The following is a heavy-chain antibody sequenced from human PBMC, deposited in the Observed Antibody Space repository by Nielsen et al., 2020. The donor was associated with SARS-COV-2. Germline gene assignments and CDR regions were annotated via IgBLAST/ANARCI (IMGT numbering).Heavy chain of an antibody. D-gene: IGHD1-7*01. Sequence: GESLKISCAASGFTFSSYGMHWVRQAPGKGLEWVAVIWYDGSNKYYADSVKGRFTISRDNSKNTLYLQMNSLRAEDTAVYYCASHPLELRLGPDYWGQVTLVTVSS. CDR2: IWYDGSNK. J-gene: IGHJ4*02. CDR3: ASHPLELRLGPDY. CDR1: GFTFSSYG. V-gene: IGHV3-33*01.